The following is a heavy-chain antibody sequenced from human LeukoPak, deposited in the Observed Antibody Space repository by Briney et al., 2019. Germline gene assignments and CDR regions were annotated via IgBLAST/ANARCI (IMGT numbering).Heavy chain of an antibody. CDR2: XSGYXXXX. D-gene: IGHD5-18*01. Sequence: GASVKVSCTASGYAFSDHGVNWVRQAPGQGLXXXXXXSGYXXXXXXXXXXXXRVMVTTDRSTNTAYLELRSLRSDDTAVYYCARVPNPRNTYGYNDKWGQGTLVTVSS. CDR3: ARVPNPRNTYGYNDK. J-gene: IGHJ4*02. CDR1: GYAFSDHG. V-gene: IGHV1-18*04.